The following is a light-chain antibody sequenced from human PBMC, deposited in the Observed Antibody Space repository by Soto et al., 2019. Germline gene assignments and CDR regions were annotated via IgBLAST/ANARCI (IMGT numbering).Light chain of an antibody. CDR2: WTS. CDR3: QQYDSSPFT. Sequence: DIVMTQSPDSLAVSLGERATINCRSSQSILYSPNNKSYLAWYQQKSGQPPKLLIYWTSTRESGVPDRFSGSGSGTEFTLTISSMQAEDVAVYYCQQYDSSPFTFGPGTNVDVK. J-gene: IGKJ3*01. V-gene: IGKV4-1*01. CDR1: QSILYSPNNKSY.